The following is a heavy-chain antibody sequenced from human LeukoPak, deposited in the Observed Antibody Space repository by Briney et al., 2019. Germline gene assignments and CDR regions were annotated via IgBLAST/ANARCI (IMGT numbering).Heavy chain of an antibody. CDR1: GVSLSTSGGG. D-gene: IGHD6-6*01. CDR3: AHSKQLKRRVTWFDP. V-gene: IGHV2-5*01. CDR2: IYWNDDK. Sequence: SGPTLVNPTQTLTLTCTFSGVSLSTSGGGVGWIRQPPGKALEWLALIYWNDDKRYSPSLKSRLAITKDPSKSQVVLTMTNMHPVDTATYYCAHSKQLKRRVTWFDPWGQATLVTVSS. J-gene: IGHJ5*02.